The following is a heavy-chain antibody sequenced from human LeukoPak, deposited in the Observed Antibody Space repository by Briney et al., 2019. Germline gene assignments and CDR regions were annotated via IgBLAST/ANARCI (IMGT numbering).Heavy chain of an antibody. CDR2: IIPILGIA. CDR1: GGTFSSYA. D-gene: IGHD1-26*01. J-gene: IGHJ6*02. V-gene: IGHV1-69*04. CDR3: ARDQNPVGYYYYGMDV. Sequence: GASVRVSCKASGGTFSSYAISWVRQAPGQGLEWMGRIIPILGIANYAQKFQGRVTITADKSTSTAYMELSSLRSEDTAVYYCARDQNPVGYYYYGMDVWGQGTTVTVFS.